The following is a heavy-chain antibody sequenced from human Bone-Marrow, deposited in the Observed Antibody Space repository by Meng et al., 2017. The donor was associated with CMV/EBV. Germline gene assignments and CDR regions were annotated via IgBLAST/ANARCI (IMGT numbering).Heavy chain of an antibody. CDR1: GFTFRSYA. CDR2: IGTSSSYI. Sequence: GGSLRLSCVVSGFTFRSYAMNWVRQAPGKGLEWVSFIGTSSSYIYYADSVKGRFTISRDNAKNSLYLQMNSLRVEDTAVYYCARAPGALWWPNYFDNWGRGTRVTVSS. V-gene: IGHV3-21*01. J-gene: IGHJ4*02. CDR3: ARAPGALWWPNYFDN. D-gene: IGHD4/OR15-4a*01.